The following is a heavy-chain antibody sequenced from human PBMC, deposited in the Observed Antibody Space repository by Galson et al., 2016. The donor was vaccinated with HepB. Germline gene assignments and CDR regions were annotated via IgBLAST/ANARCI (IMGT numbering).Heavy chain of an antibody. CDR3: ARHREKEIALTPFDI. CDR1: AYSFSSYW. V-gene: IGHV5-10-1*01. CDR2: IDPSDSYT. D-gene: IGHD3-3*02. Sequence: QSGAEVKKPAESLTISCTGSAYSFSSYWISWVRQMPGKGLEWMGRIDPSDSYTNYSPSFQGHVTISVDKSISTAYLQWSSLKASDTAMYFCARHREKEIALTPFDIWGQGTMVTVSS. J-gene: IGHJ3*02.